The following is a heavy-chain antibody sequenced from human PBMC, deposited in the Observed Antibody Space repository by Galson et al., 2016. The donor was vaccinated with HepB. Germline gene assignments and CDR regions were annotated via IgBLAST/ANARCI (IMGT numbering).Heavy chain of an antibody. CDR1: GFTFSSFA. J-gene: IGHJ4*02. Sequence: SLRLSCAVSGFTFSSFAMSWVRQAPGKGLHWVSTISSTGDSTYYADSVKGRFTISRDNSKNTLYLQMNSLRVEDTAVYYCAKGSALWFGESLDYWGQGTLVTVSS. V-gene: IGHV3-23*01. CDR3: AKGSALWFGESLDY. D-gene: IGHD3-10*01. CDR2: ISSTGDST.